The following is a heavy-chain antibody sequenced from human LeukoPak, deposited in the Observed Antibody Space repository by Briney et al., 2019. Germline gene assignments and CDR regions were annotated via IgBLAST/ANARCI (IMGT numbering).Heavy chain of an antibody. J-gene: IGHJ4*02. CDR3: ARTGEWLLYSGFDY. V-gene: IGHV1-69*13. D-gene: IGHD3-3*01. CDR2: IIPIFGTA. CDR1: GGTFSSYA. Sequence: ASVKVSCKASGGTFSSYAISWVRQAPGQGLEWMGGIIPIFGTANYAQKFQGRVTITADESTSTAYMELSSLGSEDTAVYYCARTGEWLLYSGFDYWGQGTLVTVSS.